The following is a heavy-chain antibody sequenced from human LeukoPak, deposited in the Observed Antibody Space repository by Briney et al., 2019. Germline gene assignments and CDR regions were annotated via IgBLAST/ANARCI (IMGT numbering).Heavy chain of an antibody. Sequence: SETLSLTCAVSGGSISSGNWWSWVRQPPGKGLEWIGEIFHSGSTNYNPSLKSRVTISVDKSTNRFSLRLSSVTAADTAVYYCAREKDSSGYYKDFASWGQGTLVTVSS. CDR2: IFHSGST. CDR1: GGSISSGNW. V-gene: IGHV4-4*02. J-gene: IGHJ4*02. D-gene: IGHD3-22*01. CDR3: AREKDSSGYYKDFAS.